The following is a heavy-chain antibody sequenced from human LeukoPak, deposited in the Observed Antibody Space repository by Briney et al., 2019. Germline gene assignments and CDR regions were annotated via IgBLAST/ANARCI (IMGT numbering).Heavy chain of an antibody. V-gene: IGHV4-59*01. D-gene: IGHD6-19*01. J-gene: IGHJ3*02. Sequence: PSETLSLTCTVSGGSISSYYWSWIRQPPGKGLEWIGYIYYSGSTNYNPSLKSRVTISVDTSKNQFSLKLSSVTAADTAVYYCATGVADLDAFDIWGQGTMVTVSS. CDR2: IYYSGST. CDR3: ATGVADLDAFDI. CDR1: GGSISSYY.